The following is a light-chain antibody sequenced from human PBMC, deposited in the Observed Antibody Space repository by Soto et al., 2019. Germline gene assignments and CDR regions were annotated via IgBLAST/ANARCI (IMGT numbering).Light chain of an antibody. V-gene: IGKV3-20*01. Sequence: IVLTQSPGTLSLSPGERATLSCRASQSVSSSYLAWYQQKPGQTPRVLIYGASCRATGIPDRFSGSGSGTDFTLTISRLQPEDVAVYYCQQYGSSPPWTFGQGTKVEIK. CDR3: QQYGSSPPWT. CDR1: QSVSSSY. CDR2: GAS. J-gene: IGKJ1*01.